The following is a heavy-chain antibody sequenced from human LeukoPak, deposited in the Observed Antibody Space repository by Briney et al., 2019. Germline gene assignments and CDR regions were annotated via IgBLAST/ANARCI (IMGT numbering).Heavy chain of an antibody. CDR2: ISAYNGNT. CDR1: GYTFTGYG. D-gene: IGHD1-1*01. V-gene: IGHV1-18*01. Sequence: ASVKVSCKASGYTFTGYGISWVRQAPGQGLEWMGWISAYNGNTNYAQKLQGRVTITPDTSTRTAYMELRSLRSDDTAVYYCGRALVGSRTIPTHPVYWGEGTLVTVSS. CDR3: GRALVGSRTIPTHPVY. J-gene: IGHJ4*02.